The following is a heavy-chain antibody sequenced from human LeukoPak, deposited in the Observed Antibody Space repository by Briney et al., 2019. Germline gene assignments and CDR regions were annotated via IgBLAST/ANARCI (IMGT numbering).Heavy chain of an antibody. Sequence: PGGSLRLSCAASGFTFSRYWMHWVRQAPGKELVWVSRINTDGTSTTSADSVKGRFTISRDNAKNTLYLQVNSLRAEDTAVYFCAREGLYYDFWTPIFDYWGQGALVTVSS. D-gene: IGHD3-3*01. V-gene: IGHV3-74*01. CDR3: AREGLYYDFWTPIFDY. J-gene: IGHJ4*02. CDR1: GFTFSRYW. CDR2: INTDGTST.